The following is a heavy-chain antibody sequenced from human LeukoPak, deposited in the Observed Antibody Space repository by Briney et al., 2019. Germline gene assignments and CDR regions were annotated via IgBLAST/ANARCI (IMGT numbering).Heavy chain of an antibody. CDR3: ARSFKAGAFDI. CDR1: GGSFSGYY. V-gene: IGHV4-4*08. Sequence: SETLSLTCAVYGGSFSGYYWSWIRQPPGKGLEWIGRIYTSGSTNYNPSLKSRVTISVDTSKNQFSLKLSSVTAADTAVYYCARSFKAGAFDIWGQGTMVTVSS. D-gene: IGHD3-10*01. J-gene: IGHJ3*02. CDR2: IYTSGST.